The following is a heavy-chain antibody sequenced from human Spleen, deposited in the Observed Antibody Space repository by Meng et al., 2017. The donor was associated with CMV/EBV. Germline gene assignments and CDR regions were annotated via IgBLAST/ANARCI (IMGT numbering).Heavy chain of an antibody. CDR3: ARVDIVVVPAAPSPWYFDL. J-gene: IGHJ2*01. CDR1: GGSYY. V-gene: IGHV4-31*02. Sequence: GGSYYWTWIRQHPGKGLEWIGYIYYSGRTYYNPSLKSRVAISVDTSRNRFSLMLTSVTVADTAVYYCARVDIVVVPAAPSPWYFDLWGRGTLVTVSS. CDR2: IYYSGRT. D-gene: IGHD2-2*03.